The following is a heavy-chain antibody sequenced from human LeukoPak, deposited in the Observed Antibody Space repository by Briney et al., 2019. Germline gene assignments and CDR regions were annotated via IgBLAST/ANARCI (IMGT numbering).Heavy chain of an antibody. CDR3: AHSPGYSYGRPLDY. J-gene: IGHJ4*02. D-gene: IGHD5-18*01. V-gene: IGHV1-8*01. CDR2: MNPNSGNT. Sequence: ASVKVSCKASGYTFTSSDFNWVRQATGQGLEWMGWMNPNSGNTGYAQKFQGRVTITADESTSTAYMELSSLRSEDTAVYYCAHSPGYSYGRPLDYWGQGTLVTVSS. CDR1: GYTFTSSD.